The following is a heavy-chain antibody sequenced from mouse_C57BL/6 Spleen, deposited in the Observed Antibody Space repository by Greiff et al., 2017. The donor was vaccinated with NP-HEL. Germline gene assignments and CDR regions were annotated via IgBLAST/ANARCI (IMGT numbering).Heavy chain of an antibody. Sequence: EVKLQESGPELVKPGASVKISCKASGYSFTDYNMNWVKQSNGKSLEWIGVINPNYGTTSYNQKFKGKATLTVDQSSSTAYMQLNSLTSEDSAVYYCARGATVVAKRGYFDYWGQGTTLTVSS. CDR1: GYSFTDYN. CDR2: INPNYGTT. J-gene: IGHJ2*01. D-gene: IGHD1-1*01. CDR3: ARGATVVAKRGYFDY. V-gene: IGHV1-39*01.